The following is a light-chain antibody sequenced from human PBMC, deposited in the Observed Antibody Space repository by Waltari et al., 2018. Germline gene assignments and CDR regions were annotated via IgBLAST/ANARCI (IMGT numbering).Light chain of an antibody. CDR1: SSNIGNNF. CDR3: GSWDSSLSTVI. J-gene: IGLJ2*01. Sequence: QSILTQPPSVSAAPGQKVTISCSGGSSNIGNNFLSWYQHLPGTAPQLLIYENNKLPSGIPDRFSGSNSGTAATLGITGLQTGDEADYYCGSWDSSLSTVIFGGGTKLTVL. V-gene: IGLV1-51*01. CDR2: ENN.